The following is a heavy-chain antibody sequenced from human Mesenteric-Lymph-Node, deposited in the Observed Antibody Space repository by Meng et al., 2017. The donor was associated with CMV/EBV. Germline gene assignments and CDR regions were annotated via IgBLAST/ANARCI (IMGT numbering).Heavy chain of an antibody. CDR1: GFIFSDYA. J-gene: IGHJ4*02. CDR3: GRGGSTYFDY. V-gene: IGHV3-30-3*01. Sequence: GESLKISCAASGFIFSDYAMHWVRQAPGKGLEWVAVISNGGSNKYYADSVKGRVTVPRENFKNTMYLHMTSLRAEDTAVYYCGRGGSTYFDYWGQGTLVTVSS. D-gene: IGHD6-13*01. CDR2: ISNGGSNK.